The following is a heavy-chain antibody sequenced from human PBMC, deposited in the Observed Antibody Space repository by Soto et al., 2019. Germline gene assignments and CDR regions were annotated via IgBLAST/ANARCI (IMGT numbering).Heavy chain of an antibody. Sequence: SETLSLTCTVSGGSISSSRYCWGWIRQPPGKGLESIGSICYSGSTNYNPSLKSRVTISVDTSKNQFSLKLTSVTAADTAVYYCARDKITGLFDYWGQGTLVTVSS. CDR2: ICYSGST. D-gene: IGHD2-8*02. V-gene: IGHV4-39*07. CDR3: ARDKITGLFDY. J-gene: IGHJ4*02. CDR1: GGSISSSRYC.